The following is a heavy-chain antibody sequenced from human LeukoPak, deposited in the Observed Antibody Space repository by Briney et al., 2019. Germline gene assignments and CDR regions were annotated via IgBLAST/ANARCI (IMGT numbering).Heavy chain of an antibody. V-gene: IGHV4-59*01. CDR3: ARERRDGYNRAVDY. CDR1: GGSLSSYY. CDR2: IYYSGST. J-gene: IGHJ4*02. D-gene: IGHD5-24*01. Sequence: SETLSLTCTVSGGSLSSYYWSWIRQPPGKGLEWIAYIYYSGSTNYNPSLKSRVTISVDPSKNQFSLKLSSVTAADTAVYYCARERRDGYNRAVDYWGQGTSVTVSS.